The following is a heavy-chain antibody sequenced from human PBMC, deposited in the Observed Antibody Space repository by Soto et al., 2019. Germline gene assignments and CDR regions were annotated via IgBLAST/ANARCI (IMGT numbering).Heavy chain of an antibody. CDR1: RGSFSASG. V-gene: IGHV1-69*01. J-gene: IGHJ4*02. D-gene: IGHD5-18*01. Sequence: QVQLVQSGAEVQKPGSSVKVSCRAARGSFSASGFSWVRQGPGQGLEWVGGFFPIFGTANYAPEFQDRVTTTADESTSTVYMALSSLKAEDTAMYYCARSGYSYGPNIDWGQGTLVTVSS. CDR2: FFPIFGTA. CDR3: ARSGYSYGPNID.